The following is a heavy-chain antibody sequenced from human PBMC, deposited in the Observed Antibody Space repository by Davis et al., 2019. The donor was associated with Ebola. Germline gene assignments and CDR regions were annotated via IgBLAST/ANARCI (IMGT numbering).Heavy chain of an antibody. J-gene: IGHJ5*02. CDR2: INHSGST. D-gene: IGHD1-1*01. V-gene: IGHV4-34*01. Sequence: GSLRLSCAVYGGSFSGYYWSWIRQAPGKGLECIGEINHSGSTNYNPSLKSRVTISVDTSKNQFSLKLSSVTAADTAVYYCARGYNGWFDPWGQGTLVTVSS. CDR3: ARGYNGWFDP. CDR1: GGSFSGYY.